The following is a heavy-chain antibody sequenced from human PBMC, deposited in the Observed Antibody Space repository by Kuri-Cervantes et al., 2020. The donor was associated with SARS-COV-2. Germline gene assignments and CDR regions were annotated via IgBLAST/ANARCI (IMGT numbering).Heavy chain of an antibody. V-gene: IGHV1-69*13. CDR2: IIPIFGTA. J-gene: IGHJ6*03. Sequence: SVKVSCKASGGTLSSYAISWVRQAPGQGLEWMGGIIPIFGTANYAQKFQGRVTITADESTSTAYMELSSLRSEDTAVYYCARGGWSSSPAAAAGSYYYYYMDVWGKGTTVTVSS. CDR1: GGTLSSYA. CDR3: ARGGWSSSPAAAAGSYYYYYMDV. D-gene: IGHD6-13*01.